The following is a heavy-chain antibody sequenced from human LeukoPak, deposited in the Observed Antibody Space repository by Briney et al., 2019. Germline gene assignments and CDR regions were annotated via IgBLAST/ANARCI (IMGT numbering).Heavy chain of an antibody. CDR2: IYPGENNI. Sequence: GESLKISCKGSGYYFTNYWMAWVRQMPGEGLEYMGFIYPGENNIRYSPPFQGQVTISADKSINTAYLQWNSLKASDTAMYYCARHIATSSTSSHFDSWGQGTLVTVS. CDR3: ARHIATSSTSSHFDS. CDR1: GYYFTNYW. V-gene: IGHV5-51*01. J-gene: IGHJ4*02. D-gene: IGHD6-6*01.